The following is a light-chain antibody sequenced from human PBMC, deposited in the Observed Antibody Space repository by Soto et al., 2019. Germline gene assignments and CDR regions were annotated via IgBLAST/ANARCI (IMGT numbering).Light chain of an antibody. V-gene: IGLV2-14*01. Sequence: QSALTQPASVSGSPGQSITVSCTGTSSDVGSYNYVSWYQQHPGKAPKLIIYGVSNRPSGVSNRFSGPKSGNTASLTISGLQAEDEADYYCTSYTSSSTLRVFGGGTKVTVL. CDR3: TSYTSSSTLRV. CDR1: SSDVGSYNY. CDR2: GVS. J-gene: IGLJ3*02.